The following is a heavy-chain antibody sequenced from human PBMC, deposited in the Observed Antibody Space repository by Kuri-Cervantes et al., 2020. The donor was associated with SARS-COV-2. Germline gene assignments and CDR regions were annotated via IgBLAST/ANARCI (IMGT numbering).Heavy chain of an antibody. J-gene: IGHJ4*02. V-gene: IGHV4-30-4*08. CDR1: GGSISSGDYY. CDR2: IYYSGST. CDR3: ARDGVAAASLDY. Sequence: SETLSLTCTVSGGSISSGDYYWSWIRQPPGKGLEWIGYIYYSGSTYYNPSLKSRVTISVDTSKNQFSLKLSSVTAADTAVYYCARDGVAAASLDYWGQGTLVTVSS. D-gene: IGHD6-13*01.